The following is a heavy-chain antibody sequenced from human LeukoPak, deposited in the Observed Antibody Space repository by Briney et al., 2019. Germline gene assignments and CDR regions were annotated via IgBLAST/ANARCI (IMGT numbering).Heavy chain of an antibody. CDR2: IGSSSSSI. Sequence: GGSLRLSCAASGFTVSSYSMSWVRQAPGKGLEWVSCIGSSSSSIYYIDSVKGRFTIYRDNAKNSLYLQMNSLRAEDTAVYYCAREAGEAFDIWGQGTMVTVSS. CDR1: GFTVSSYS. J-gene: IGHJ3*02. V-gene: IGHV3-21*01. D-gene: IGHD3-16*01. CDR3: AREAGEAFDI.